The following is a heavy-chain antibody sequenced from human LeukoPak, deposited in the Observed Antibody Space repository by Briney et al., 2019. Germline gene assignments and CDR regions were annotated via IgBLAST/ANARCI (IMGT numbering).Heavy chain of an antibody. Sequence: SGPTLVHPTPTLTLTFTFSGFSLSTSGMCVSWIRQPPGKALEWLARIDWDDDKYYSTPLKTRLTISKDTSKNQVVLTMTNMDPVDTATYYCARCGRSLSLDYWGQGTLVTVSS. CDR2: IDWDDDK. D-gene: IGHD1-26*01. J-gene: IGHJ4*02. V-gene: IGHV2-70*11. CDR1: GFSLSTSGMC. CDR3: ARCGRSLSLDY.